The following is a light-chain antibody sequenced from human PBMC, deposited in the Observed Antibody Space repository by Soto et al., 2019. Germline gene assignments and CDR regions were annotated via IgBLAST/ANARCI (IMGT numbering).Light chain of an antibody. J-gene: IGKJ4*01. CDR1: QDISNW. Sequence: DIQMTQSPSSVSASVGDRVTITCRASQDISNWLAWYQQKPGKAPKLLIQAASSLHSGVPSRFSGSGSGTDFTLTISSLQPEDFATYYCQQANSFPLTFGGGTKVEIK. CDR3: QQANSFPLT. V-gene: IGKV1D-12*01. CDR2: AAS.